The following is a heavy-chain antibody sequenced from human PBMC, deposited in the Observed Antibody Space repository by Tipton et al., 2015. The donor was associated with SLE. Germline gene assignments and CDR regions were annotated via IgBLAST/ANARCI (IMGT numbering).Heavy chain of an antibody. J-gene: IGHJ4*02. CDR2: VHSSGST. V-gene: IGHV4-59*01. Sequence: TLSLTCTVSRGSISSYYWSWIRQPPGQGLEWIGHVHSSGSTNYNPSLKSRVTISLDTSKNQFSLRMTSVTAADTAVYYCARQGAVAGFDNWGQGTLVTVSS. CDR1: RGSISSYY. D-gene: IGHD6-19*01. CDR3: ARQGAVAGFDN.